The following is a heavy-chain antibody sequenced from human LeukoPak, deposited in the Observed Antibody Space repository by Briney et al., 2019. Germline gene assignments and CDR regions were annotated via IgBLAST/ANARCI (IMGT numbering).Heavy chain of an antibody. CDR2: ISSSSSYI. Sequence: GGSLRLSCAASGFTFSSYSMSWVRQAPGKGLEWVSSISSSSSYIYYADSVKGRFTISRDNAKNSLYLQMNSLRAEDTAVYYCARYGSGSYDYWGQGTLVTVSS. D-gene: IGHD3-10*01. J-gene: IGHJ4*02. V-gene: IGHV3-21*01. CDR3: ARYGSGSYDY. CDR1: GFTFSSYS.